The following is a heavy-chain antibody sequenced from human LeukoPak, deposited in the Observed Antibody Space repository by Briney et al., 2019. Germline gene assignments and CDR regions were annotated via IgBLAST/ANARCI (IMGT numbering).Heavy chain of an antibody. CDR1: GYTHSNYL. D-gene: IGHD2-8*01. J-gene: IGHJ6*03. CDR2: IYPYYSDT. Sequence: GESLKISCKGSGYTHSNYLLDWVRQLPGKGLEWMGSIYPYYSDTRYSPSFQGQVTISADKSTSAAYLQWSSLKASDTAMYYCARLAYCSNDVCYSNYYYSMDVWGKGTTVTVSS. V-gene: IGHV5-51*01. CDR3: ARLAYCSNDVCYSNYYYSMDV.